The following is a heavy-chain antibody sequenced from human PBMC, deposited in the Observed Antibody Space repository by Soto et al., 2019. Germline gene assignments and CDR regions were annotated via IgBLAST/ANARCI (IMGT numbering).Heavy chain of an antibody. CDR3: ARGGLVVVPATIWGSAYYYCGMDV. D-gene: IGHD2-2*02. CDR1: GGSISSGGYY. J-gene: IGHJ6*02. Sequence: LSLTCTVSGGSISSGGYYWSWIRQHPGKGLEWIGYIYYSGSTYYNPSLKSRVTISVDTSKNQFSLKLSSVTAADTAVYYCARGGLVVVPATIWGSAYYYCGMDVWGQGTTVTLSS. V-gene: IGHV4-31*03. CDR2: IYYSGST.